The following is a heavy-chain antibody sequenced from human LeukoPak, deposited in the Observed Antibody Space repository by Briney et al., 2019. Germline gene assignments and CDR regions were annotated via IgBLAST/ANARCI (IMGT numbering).Heavy chain of an antibody. CDR2: IYYSGST. J-gene: IGHJ4*02. Sequence: ASQTLSLTCTVSGGSISSGGYYWSWIRQHPGKGLEWIGYIYYSGSTYYNPSLKSRVTISVDTSKNQFSLKLSSVTAADTAVYYCARVGTAMVTYYFDYWGQGTLVTVSS. V-gene: IGHV4-31*03. CDR3: ARVGTAMVTYYFDY. CDR1: GGSISSGGYY. D-gene: IGHD5-18*01.